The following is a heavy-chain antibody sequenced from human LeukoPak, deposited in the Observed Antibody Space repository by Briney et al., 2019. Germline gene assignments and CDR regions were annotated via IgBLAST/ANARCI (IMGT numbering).Heavy chain of an antibody. CDR1: GGSVSVQY. Sequence: SETLSLTCTVSGGSVSVQYWSLVRQPPGKGLEWIGCINYSGSTSSDPSLKGRVTMSVDTSKNQFSLKLSSVTAADTAVYYCVSDKGWLQFDSWGQGTLVSVSS. CDR3: VSDKGWLQFDS. CDR2: INYSGST. D-gene: IGHD5-24*01. J-gene: IGHJ4*02. V-gene: IGHV4-59*02.